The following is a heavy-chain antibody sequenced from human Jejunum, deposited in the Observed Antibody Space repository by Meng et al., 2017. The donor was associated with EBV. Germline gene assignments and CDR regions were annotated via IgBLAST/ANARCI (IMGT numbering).Heavy chain of an antibody. V-gene: IGHV4-4*02. Sequence: QVPLEEWGPGVVKPSGTLSLTCSVSGDSISSSNWWSWVRQPPGKGLEWIGEIYHSGSTNYNPSLKSRVTISVDKSKNQFSLKLSSVTAADTAVYYCARYGSGYFPALWYWGQGTLVTVSS. D-gene: IGHD3-3*01. CDR3: ARYGSGYFPALWY. J-gene: IGHJ4*02. CDR1: GDSISSSNW. CDR2: IYHSGST.